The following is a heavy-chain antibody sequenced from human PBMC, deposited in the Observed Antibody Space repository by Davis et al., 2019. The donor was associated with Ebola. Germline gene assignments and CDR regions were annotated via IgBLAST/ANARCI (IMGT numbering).Heavy chain of an antibody. CDR1: GYSFTSYW. CDR2: IYPGDSDT. D-gene: IGHD3-22*01. V-gene: IGHV5-51*01. J-gene: IGHJ3*02. Sequence: KVSCKGSGYSFTSYWIGWVRQMPGKGLEWMGIIYPGDSDTRYSPSFQGQVTIPADKSISTAYLQWSSLKASDTAMYYCARRGYYYDSSGYYSGAFDIWGQGTMVTVSS. CDR3: ARRGYYYDSSGYYSGAFDI.